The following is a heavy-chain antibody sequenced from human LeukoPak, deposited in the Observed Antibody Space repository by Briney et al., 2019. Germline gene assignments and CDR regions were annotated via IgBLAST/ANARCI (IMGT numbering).Heavy chain of an antibody. CDR3: ARDPQGYDFWSGYFRRDYYYYGMDV. V-gene: IGHV3-11*01. J-gene: IGHJ6*02. CDR1: GFTFSDYY. D-gene: IGHD3-3*01. CDR2: ISSSGSTI. Sequence: GALRLSCAASGFTFSDYYMSWIRQAPGKGLEWVSYISSSGSTIYYADSVKGRFTISRDNAKNSLYLQMNSLRAEDTAVYYCARDPQGYDFWSGYFRRDYYYYGMDVWGQGTTVTVSS.